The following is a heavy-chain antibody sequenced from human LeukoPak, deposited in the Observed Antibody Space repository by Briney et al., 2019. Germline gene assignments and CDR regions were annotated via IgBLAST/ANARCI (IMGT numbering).Heavy chain of an antibody. CDR1: GGSISSSSYY. Sequence: SETLSLTCTVSGGSISSSSYYWGWIRQPPGKGLEWIGSIYYSGSTYYNPSLKSRVTISVDTSKNQFSLKLSSVTAADTAVYYCARHFFPYGSGSPFDYWGQGTLVTVSS. J-gene: IGHJ4*02. CDR3: ARHFFPYGSGSPFDY. D-gene: IGHD3-10*01. CDR2: IYYSGST. V-gene: IGHV4-39*01.